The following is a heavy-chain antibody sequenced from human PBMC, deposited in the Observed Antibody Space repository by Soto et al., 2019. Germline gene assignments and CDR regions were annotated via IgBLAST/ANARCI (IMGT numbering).Heavy chain of an antibody. J-gene: IGHJ5*02. CDR1: GYTFTSYA. V-gene: IGHV1-3*01. Sequence: ASLKVSCKASGYTFTSYAMHWVRQAPGQRLEWMGWINAGNGNTKYSQKFQGRVTITRDTSASTAYMELSSLRSEDTTVYYCAREGPGEGSGWDRYHWFDPWGQGTLVTVSS. D-gene: IGHD6-19*01. CDR3: AREGPGEGSGWDRYHWFDP. CDR2: INAGNGNT.